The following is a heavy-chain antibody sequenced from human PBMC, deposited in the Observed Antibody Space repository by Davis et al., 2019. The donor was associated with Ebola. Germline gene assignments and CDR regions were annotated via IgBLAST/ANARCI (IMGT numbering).Heavy chain of an antibody. CDR3: ATFKIFGVVYDY. D-gene: IGHD3-3*01. CDR2: IKEDGSEK. J-gene: IGHJ4*02. Sequence: GESLKISCAASGFTFSNYAMSWVRQAPGKGLEWVANIKEDGSEKYYVDSVKGRFIISRDNTQNSLSLQMNSLRPEDTAVYFCATFKIFGVVYDYWGQGTLVTVSS. V-gene: IGHV3-7*01. CDR1: GFTFSNYA.